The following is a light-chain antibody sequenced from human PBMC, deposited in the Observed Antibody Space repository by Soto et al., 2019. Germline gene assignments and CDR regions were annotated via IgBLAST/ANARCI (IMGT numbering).Light chain of an antibody. CDR3: GTWDTSLSAVV. CDR2: DNN. J-gene: IGLJ2*01. CDR1: SSNIGNNY. V-gene: IGLV1-51*01. Sequence: QSVLTQPPSVSAAPGQKVTISCSGSSSNIGNNYVSWYQHLPGTAPKLLIYDNNERPSGIPDRFSGSKSGTSATLGITGLQARDEADYYCGTWDTSLSAVVFGGGTKVTVL.